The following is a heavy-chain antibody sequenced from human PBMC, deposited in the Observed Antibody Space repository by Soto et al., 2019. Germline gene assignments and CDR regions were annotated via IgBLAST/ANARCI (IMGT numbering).Heavy chain of an antibody. CDR1: GYTFTSYY. CDR3: AREGNSYSGMDV. Sequence: QVQVMQSRAEVKKPGASVRVSCVASGYTFTSYYMHWVRQAPGQGLEWLGVIKLSGGSTTYAQRFQGRVTVTRDTSTSTVYMELRSLRSEDTAVYHCAREGNSYSGMDVWGQGTTVTVS. CDR2: IKLSGGST. V-gene: IGHV1-46*01. J-gene: IGHJ6*02.